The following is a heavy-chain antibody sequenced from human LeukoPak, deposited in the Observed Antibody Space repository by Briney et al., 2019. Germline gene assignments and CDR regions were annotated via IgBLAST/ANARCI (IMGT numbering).Heavy chain of an antibody. J-gene: IGHJ4*02. D-gene: IGHD3-3*01. V-gene: IGHV4-34*01. Sequence: SETLSLTCAVYGGSFSGYYWSWIRQPPGKGLEWIGEINHSGSTNYNPSLKSRVTISVDTSKNQFSLKLSSATAADTAVYYCARAAATAYYDFWSGYIPYWGQGTLVTVSS. CDR2: INHSGST. CDR3: ARAAATAYYDFWSGYIPY. CDR1: GGSFSGYY.